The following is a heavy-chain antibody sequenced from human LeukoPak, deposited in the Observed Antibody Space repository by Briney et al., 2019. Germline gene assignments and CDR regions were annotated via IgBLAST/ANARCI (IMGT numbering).Heavy chain of an antibody. Sequence: PGGSLILSCAASGFTFSSYWMHWVRQVPGKGLVWVSRINSDGNSTTYADSVKGRFTISRDNAKNTLYLQMNSLRAEDTAVYYCVRAAAIAVAGTSLLRYWGQGTLVTVSS. CDR3: VRAAAIAVAGTSLLRY. CDR1: GFTFSSYW. CDR2: INSDGNST. J-gene: IGHJ4*02. V-gene: IGHV3-74*01. D-gene: IGHD6-19*01.